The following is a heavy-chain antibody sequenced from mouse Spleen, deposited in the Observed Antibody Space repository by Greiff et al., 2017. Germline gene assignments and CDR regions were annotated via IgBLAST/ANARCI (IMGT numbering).Heavy chain of an antibody. Sequence: QVQLKESGPGLVAPSQSLSITCTVSGFSLTSYGVHWVRQPPGQGLEWLVVIWSDGSTTYNSALKSRLSISKDNSKSQVFLKMNSLQTDDTAMYYCARNSATTVVAAYWYFDVWGAGTTVTVSS. CDR2: IWSDGST. V-gene: IGHV2-6*02. CDR3: ARNSATTVVAAYWYFDV. J-gene: IGHJ1*01. CDR1: GFSLTSYG. D-gene: IGHD1-1*01.